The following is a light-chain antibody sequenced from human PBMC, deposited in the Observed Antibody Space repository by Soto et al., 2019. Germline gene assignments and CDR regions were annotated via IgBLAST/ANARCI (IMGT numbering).Light chain of an antibody. J-gene: IGKJ2*01. V-gene: IGKV1-33*01. CDR2: DAS. CDR1: QDISNY. Sequence: DIQMTQSPSSLSASVGDRVTITCQASQDISNYLNWYQQKPGKAPKLLIYDASNLETGVPSRFSVSGSGTDFTFTIISLQPEDIATYYCQQYDNLPPYTFGQGTKQEIK. CDR3: QQYDNLPPYT.